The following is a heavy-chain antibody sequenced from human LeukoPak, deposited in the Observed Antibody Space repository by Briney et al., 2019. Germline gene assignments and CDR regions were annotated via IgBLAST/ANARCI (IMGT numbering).Heavy chain of an antibody. V-gene: IGHV3-23*01. J-gene: IGHJ3*02. CDR1: GFTFSSYA. Sequence: GGSLRLSCAASGFTFSSYAMSWVRQAPGKGLEWVSAISGSGGSTYYADSVKGRFTISRDNSKNTLYLQMNSLRAEDTAVYYCAKLETEDYYDSSGYYNDAFDIWGQGTMVTVSS. CDR2: ISGSGGST. CDR3: AKLETEDYYDSSGYYNDAFDI. D-gene: IGHD3-22*01.